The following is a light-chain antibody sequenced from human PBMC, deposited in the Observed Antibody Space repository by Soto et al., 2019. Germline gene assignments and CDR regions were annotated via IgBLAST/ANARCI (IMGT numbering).Light chain of an antibody. CDR1: QSVSSN. V-gene: IGKV3-15*01. CDR2: GAS. CDR3: QQYNNWPPWT. Sequence: EIVMTQSPATLSVSPGERATLSCRASQSVSSNLAWYQQKPGQAPRLLIYGASTRATAIPARFSGSGSGTEFTLTISSLQSEDFAVYCCQQYNNWPPWTFGQGTKVESK. J-gene: IGKJ1*01.